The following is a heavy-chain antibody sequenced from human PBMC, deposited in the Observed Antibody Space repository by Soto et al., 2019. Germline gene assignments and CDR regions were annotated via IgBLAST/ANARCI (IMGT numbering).Heavy chain of an antibody. Sequence: GEYLKISCKGSGYSFAGYWITWVRQKPGKGLEWMGRIDPSDSQTYYSPSFRGHVTISVTKSITTVFLQWSSLRASDTAMYYCARQIYDSDTGPNFQYYFDSWGQGTPVTVSS. D-gene: IGHD3-22*01. CDR1: GYSFAGYW. V-gene: IGHV5-10-1*01. J-gene: IGHJ4*02. CDR2: IDPSDSQT. CDR3: ARQIYDSDTGPNFQYYFDS.